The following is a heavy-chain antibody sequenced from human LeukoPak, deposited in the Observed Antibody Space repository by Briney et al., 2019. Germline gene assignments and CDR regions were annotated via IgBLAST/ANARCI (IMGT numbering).Heavy chain of an antibody. J-gene: IGHJ4*02. Sequence: GGSLRLSCAASGFTFDDYDMRWVRQAPGKGLEWVAGITWHGGGTGYVGSVKGRLSISRDNSKNTLYLQMNSLRAEDTAVYYCASSSGDRGPFDYWGQGTLVTVSS. D-gene: IGHD3-22*01. V-gene: IGHV3-20*04. CDR1: GFTFDDYD. CDR2: ITWHGGGT. CDR3: ASSSGDRGPFDY.